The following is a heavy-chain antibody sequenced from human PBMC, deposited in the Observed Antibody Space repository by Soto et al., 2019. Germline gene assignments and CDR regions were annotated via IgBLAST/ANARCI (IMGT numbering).Heavy chain of an antibody. Sequence: SETLSLTCAVYGGSFSGYYWSWIRQPPGKGLEGIGEINHSGSTNYNPSLKSRVTISVDTSKNQFSLKLSSVTAADTAVYYCARLEFGSSIAARPEIFYYGMDVWGQGTTVTVSS. D-gene: IGHD6-6*01. CDR2: INHSGST. V-gene: IGHV4-34*01. CDR3: ARLEFGSSIAARPEIFYYGMDV. J-gene: IGHJ6*02. CDR1: GGSFSGYY.